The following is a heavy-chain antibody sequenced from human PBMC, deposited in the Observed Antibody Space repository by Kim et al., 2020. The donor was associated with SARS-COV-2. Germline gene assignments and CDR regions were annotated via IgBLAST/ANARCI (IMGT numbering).Heavy chain of an antibody. D-gene: IGHD1-26*01. CDR2: IYYTGST. Sequence: SETLSLTCTVSGDSIDFYYWSWIRQPPEKGLEWIGYIYYTGSTNSNPSLKSRVTISVETSKNQFSLKLSSVTASDTAVYYCARHRGREKGLEFDYWGQGTLVTVSS. J-gene: IGHJ4*02. CDR3: ARHRGREKGLEFDY. V-gene: IGHV4-59*08. CDR1: GDSIDFYY.